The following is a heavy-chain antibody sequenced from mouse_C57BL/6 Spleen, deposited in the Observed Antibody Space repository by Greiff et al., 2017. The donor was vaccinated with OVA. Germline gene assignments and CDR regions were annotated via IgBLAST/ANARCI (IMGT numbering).Heavy chain of an antibody. CDR1: GYTFTSYW. D-gene: IGHD2-3*01. CDR2: IYPGSGST. V-gene: IGHV1-55*01. CDR3: ARGDDGYPYWYFDV. J-gene: IGHJ1*03. Sequence: QVQLQQSGAELVKPGASVKMSCKASGYTFTSYWITWVKQRPGQGLEWIGDIYPGSGSTNYNEKFKSKATLTVDTSSSTAYMQLSSLTSEDSAVYYCARGDDGYPYWYFDVWGTGTTVTVSS.